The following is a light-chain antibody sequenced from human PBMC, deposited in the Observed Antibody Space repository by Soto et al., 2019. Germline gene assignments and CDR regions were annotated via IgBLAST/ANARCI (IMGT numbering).Light chain of an antibody. V-gene: IGLV1-44*01. Sequence: QSVLTQPPSASGTPGQRVTTSCSGSSSNIGSNTVNWYQQLPGTAPKLLIYSNNQRPSGVPDRFSGSKSGTSASLAISELQSEDEADYYCAEWDDSLNGPVFGGGTQLTV. CDR1: SSNIGSNT. CDR2: SNN. CDR3: AEWDDSLNGPV. J-gene: IGLJ2*01.